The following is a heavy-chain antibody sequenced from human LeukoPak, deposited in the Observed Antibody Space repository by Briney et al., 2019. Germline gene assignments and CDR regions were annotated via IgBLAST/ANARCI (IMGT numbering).Heavy chain of an antibody. V-gene: IGHV3-30-3*01. Sequence: WGVLRLSCAASGFTFSSYAMHWVRQAPGKGLEWVAVISYDGSNKYYADSVKGRFTISRDNAKNSLFLQMNSLRAEDTAIYYCARDPTADDYWGQGTLVTVSS. CDR1: GFTFSSYA. D-gene: IGHD2-2*01. CDR2: ISYDGSNK. CDR3: ARDPTADDY. J-gene: IGHJ4*02.